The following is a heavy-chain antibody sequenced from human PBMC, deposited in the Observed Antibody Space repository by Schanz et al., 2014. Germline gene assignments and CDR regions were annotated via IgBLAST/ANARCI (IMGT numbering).Heavy chain of an antibody. Sequence: QAQLMQSGPELKRPGASVKVSCKASGGTFSSYTISWVRQAPGQGLEWMGRIIPILGIANYAQNFQGRVTITADRSTSTAYMELSSLRSEDTAVYYCARGYGDSPTDFWGQGTLVTVSS. CDR2: IIPILGIA. V-gene: IGHV1-69*04. J-gene: IGHJ4*02. D-gene: IGHD4-17*01. CDR3: ARGYGDSPTDF. CDR1: GGTFSSYT.